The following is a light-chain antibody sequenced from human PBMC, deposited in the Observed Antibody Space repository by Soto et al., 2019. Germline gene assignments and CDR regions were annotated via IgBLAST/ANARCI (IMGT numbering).Light chain of an antibody. J-gene: IGLJ3*02. CDR1: SSDVGGYKY. Sequence: QSVLTQPASVSGSLGQSITISCTGTSSDVGGYKYVSWYQQYTGKAPKLMIFDVGNRPSGVSNRFSGSKSGNTASLSISGLQAEDEADYYCSSYTSSTTRVFGGGTKVTVL. CDR3: SSYTSSTTRV. V-gene: IGLV2-14*01. CDR2: DVG.